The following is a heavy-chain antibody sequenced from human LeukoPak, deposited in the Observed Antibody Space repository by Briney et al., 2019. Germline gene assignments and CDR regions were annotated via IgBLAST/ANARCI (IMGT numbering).Heavy chain of an antibody. J-gene: IGHJ4*02. CDR2: TTGSGGST. V-gene: IGHV3-23*01. CDR1: GFTFRNNA. D-gene: IGHD3-22*01. Sequence: GGSLRLSCAASGFTFRNNAMSWVRQAPGKGLEWVSITTGSGGSTSYADSVKGRFTISRDNSMNTLYLQMNSLRADDTAVYYCAKVPDYYYDSSGPEGAYFDYWGQGTLVTVSS. CDR3: AKVPDYYYDSSGPEGAYFDY.